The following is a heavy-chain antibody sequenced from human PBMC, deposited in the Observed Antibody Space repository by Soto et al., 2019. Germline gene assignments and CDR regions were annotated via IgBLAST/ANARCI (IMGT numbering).Heavy chain of an antibody. D-gene: IGHD5-18*01. Sequence: GKSLKISCKGSGYSFTSYWISWVRQMPGKGLEWMGRIDPSDSYTNYSPSFQGNVTISADKSISTAYLQWSSLKASDTAMYYCARVTNTAMVYYYYYYGMDVWGQGTTVTVSS. CDR1: GYSFTSYW. CDR3: ARVTNTAMVYYYYYYGMDV. J-gene: IGHJ6*02. CDR2: IDPSDSYT. V-gene: IGHV5-10-1*01.